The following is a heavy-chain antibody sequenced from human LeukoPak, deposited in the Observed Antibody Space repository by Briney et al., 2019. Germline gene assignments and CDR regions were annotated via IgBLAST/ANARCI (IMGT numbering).Heavy chain of an antibody. D-gene: IGHD1-20*01. V-gene: IGHV4-34*01. CDR1: GGSFSGYY. CDR3: AGHLPLPITGTTAFDY. J-gene: IGHJ4*02. Sequence: SETLSLTCAVYGGSFSGYYWSWIRQPPGKGLEWIGEINHSGSTNYNPSLKSRVTISVDTSKNQFSLKLSSVTAADTAVYYCAGHLPLPITGTTAFDYWGQGTLVTVSS. CDR2: INHSGST.